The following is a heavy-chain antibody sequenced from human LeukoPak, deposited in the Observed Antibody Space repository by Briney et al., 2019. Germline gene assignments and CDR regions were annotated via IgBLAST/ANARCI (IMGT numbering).Heavy chain of an antibody. J-gene: IGHJ4*02. D-gene: IGHD3-3*01. CDR1: GFTFSNYA. CDR2: ISGSGDTT. CDR3: AKDQVRFLEGLPYYFDL. Sequence: PGGSLRLSCSASGFTFSNYAMSWVRQAPGQGLAWVSGISGSGDTTYYSDSVEGRFSISRDNSKNTLYLEMSSLRAEGTAVYFCAKDQVRFLEGLPYYFDLWGRGSLVIASS. V-gene: IGHV3-23*01.